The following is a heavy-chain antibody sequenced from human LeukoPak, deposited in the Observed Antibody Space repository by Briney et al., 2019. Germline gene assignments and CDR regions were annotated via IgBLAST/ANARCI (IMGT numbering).Heavy chain of an antibody. CDR3: ARGPSYYYDSKSDY. D-gene: IGHD3-22*01. CDR1: GVSISSYC. CDR2: IYYSGRS. J-gene: IGHJ4*02. Sequence: RASXTLSLTCTVSGVSISSYCWSWVRQAPGKGLEWIGYIYYSGRSNYNPSLKSRVSISVEKTKKEFSLKLSSVTAADTAVYYCARGPSYYYDSKSDYWGQGTLVTVSS. V-gene: IGHV4-59*01.